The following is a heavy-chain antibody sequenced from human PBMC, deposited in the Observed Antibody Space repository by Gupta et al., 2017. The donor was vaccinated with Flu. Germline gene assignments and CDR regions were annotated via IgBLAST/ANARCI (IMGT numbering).Heavy chain of an antibody. J-gene: IGHJ4*02. V-gene: IGHV3-74*01. D-gene: IGHD3-10*01. CDR1: GFTFSNYW. CDR3: ARDRRTGPRPED. CDR2: INNDGSST. Sequence: EVQVVESGGGLVQPGGYLRLSCAASGFTFSNYWMHWVRLAPGKGLVWVSRINNDGSSTNYADSVKGRFTISRDNAKNTLYLQMNSLRDEDTALYYCARDRRTGPRPEDWGQGTLVTVSS.